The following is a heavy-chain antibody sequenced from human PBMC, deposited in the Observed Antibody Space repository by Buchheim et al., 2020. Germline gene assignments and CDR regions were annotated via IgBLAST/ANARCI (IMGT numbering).Heavy chain of an antibody. V-gene: IGHV1-46*03. J-gene: IGHJ6*02. CDR1: GYTFTSYY. D-gene: IGHD6-13*01. CDR2: INPSGGST. CDR3: ARDRIAAAGKTYYYYYGMDV. Sequence: QVQLVQSGAEVKKPGASVKVSCKASGYTFTSYYMHWVRQAPGQGLEWMGIINPSGGSTSYAQKFQGRVTMTRDTSTSTLYMELSSLRSEDTAVYYCARDRIAAAGKTYYYYYGMDVWGQGTT.